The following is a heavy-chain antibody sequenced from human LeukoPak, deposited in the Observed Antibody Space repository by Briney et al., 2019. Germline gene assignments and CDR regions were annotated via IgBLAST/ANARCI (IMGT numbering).Heavy chain of an antibody. Sequence: GGSLRPSCAASGFTVSSNYMSWVRQAPGKGLEWVSVIYSGGSTYYADSVKGRFTISRDNSKNTLYLQMNSLRAEDTAVYYCAKEDIVVVVAATAVDYWGQGTLVTVSS. D-gene: IGHD2-15*01. CDR1: GFTVSSNY. V-gene: IGHV3-53*05. CDR2: IYSGGST. CDR3: AKEDIVVVVAATAVDY. J-gene: IGHJ4*02.